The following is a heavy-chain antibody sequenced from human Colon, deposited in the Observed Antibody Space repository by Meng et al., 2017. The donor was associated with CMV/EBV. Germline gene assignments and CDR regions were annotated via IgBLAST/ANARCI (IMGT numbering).Heavy chain of an antibody. CDR1: GFSFNYYD. V-gene: IGHV3-48*03. Sequence: GESLKISCVASGFSFNYYDMNWVRQAPGKGLEWISHITTSGANRYYADSVKGRFTISRDNAKNSLYLQMNSLRVEDTAIYYCAREMCSGTFCYFYFGMDVWGQGTTVTVSS. J-gene: IGHJ6*02. CDR3: AREMCSGTFCYFYFGMDV. D-gene: IGHD2-2*01. CDR2: ITTSGANR.